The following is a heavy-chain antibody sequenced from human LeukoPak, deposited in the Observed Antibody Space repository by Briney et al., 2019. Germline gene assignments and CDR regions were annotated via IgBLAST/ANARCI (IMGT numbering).Heavy chain of an antibody. CDR3: ARGADY. J-gene: IGHJ4*02. V-gene: IGHV4-34*01. Sequence: SETLSLTCAVYGGSFSGYYWSWIRQPPGKGLEWIGEINHSGSTNYNPSLKSRVTVSVDTSKNQFSLKLSSVTAADTAVYYCARGADYWGQGTLVTVSS. CDR2: INHSGST. CDR1: GGSFSGYY.